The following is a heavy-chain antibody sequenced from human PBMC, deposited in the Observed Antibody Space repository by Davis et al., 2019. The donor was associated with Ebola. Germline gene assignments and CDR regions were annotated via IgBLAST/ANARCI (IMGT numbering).Heavy chain of an antibody. Sequence: GESLKISCAASGFSFEDYAMHWVRQVPGKGLEWVSLVSWDVYSTYYADSVKGRFTISRDNRRDSLYLQLNRLRAEDTALYYCVRGAAAAGTHRYYYMDVWGTGTTVTVSS. CDR2: VSWDVYST. V-gene: IGHV3-43D*03. D-gene: IGHD6-13*01. CDR1: GFSFEDYA. CDR3: VRGAAAAGTHRYYYMDV. J-gene: IGHJ6*03.